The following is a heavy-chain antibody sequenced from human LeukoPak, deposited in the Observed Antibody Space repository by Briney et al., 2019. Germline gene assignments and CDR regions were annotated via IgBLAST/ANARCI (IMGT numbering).Heavy chain of an antibody. J-gene: IGHJ4*02. V-gene: IGHV4-39*07. CDR2: IYYSGST. D-gene: IGHD5-18*01. Sequence: PSETLSLTCTVSGGSISSYYWSWIRQPPGKGLEWIGSIYYSGSTYYNPSLKSRVTISVDTSKNQFSLKLSSVTAADTAVYYCARVTDTAMVTYWGQGTLVTVSS. CDR1: GGSISSYY. CDR3: ARVTDTAMVTY.